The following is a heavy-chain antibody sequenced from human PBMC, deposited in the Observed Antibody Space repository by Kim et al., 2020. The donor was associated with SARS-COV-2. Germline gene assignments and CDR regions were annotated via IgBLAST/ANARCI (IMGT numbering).Heavy chain of an antibody. Sequence: GGSLRLSCAASGFTFSSYAMSWVRQAPGKGLEWVSAISGSGGSTYYADSVKGRFTISRDNSKNTLYLQMNSLRAEDTAVYYCAKMRKVAATGDNWFDPSGQGTLVTVSS. CDR2: ISGSGGST. D-gene: IGHD2-15*01. J-gene: IGHJ5*02. CDR1: GFTFSSYA. CDR3: AKMRKVAATGDNWFDP. V-gene: IGHV3-23*01.